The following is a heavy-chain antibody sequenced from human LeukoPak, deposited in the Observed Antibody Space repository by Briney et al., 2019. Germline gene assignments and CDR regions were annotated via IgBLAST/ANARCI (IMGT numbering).Heavy chain of an antibody. CDR1: GGSISSGGYY. V-gene: IGHV4-31*03. Sequence: SETLSLTCTVSGGSISSGGYYWSWIRQHPGKGLEWIVYIYYSGSTYYNPSLKSRVTISVDTSKNQFSLKLSSVTAADTAVYYCARTPATYYYDSSGYYGVIFQHWGQGTLVTVSS. CDR3: ARTPATYYYDSSGYYGVIFQH. CDR2: IYYSGST. D-gene: IGHD3-22*01. J-gene: IGHJ1*01.